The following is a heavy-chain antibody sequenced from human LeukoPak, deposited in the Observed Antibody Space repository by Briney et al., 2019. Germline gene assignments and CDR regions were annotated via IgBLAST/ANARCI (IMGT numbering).Heavy chain of an antibody. CDR2: IKTKADGGTT. CDR1: GFTFSNAW. V-gene: IGHV3-15*01. Sequence: GGSLRLACAASGFTFSNAWMSWVRQAPGKGLEWVGRIKTKADGGTTDYAAPVKGRFTISRDDSKNTLFLQMNSLRTEDTAVYYCTTGRYFDWLLCNYWGQGTLVTVSS. J-gene: IGHJ4*02. CDR3: TTGRYFDWLLCNY. D-gene: IGHD3-9*01.